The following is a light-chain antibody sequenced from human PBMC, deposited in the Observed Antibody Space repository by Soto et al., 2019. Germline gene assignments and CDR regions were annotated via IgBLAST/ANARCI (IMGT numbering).Light chain of an antibody. CDR1: KLGDKY. Sequence: SYELIQPPSLSVSPGQTASITCSGDKLGDKYVFWYQQKPGQSPVLVIYQDDKRPSGIPARLSGSNSGNTATLTISGTQDTDEADYYCQSWDSTTAIFGGGTKVTVL. J-gene: IGLJ2*01. CDR2: QDD. CDR3: QSWDSTTAI. V-gene: IGLV3-1*01.